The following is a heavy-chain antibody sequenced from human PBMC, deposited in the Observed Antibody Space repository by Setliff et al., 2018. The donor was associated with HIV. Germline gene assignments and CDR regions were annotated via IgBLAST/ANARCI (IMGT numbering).Heavy chain of an antibody. J-gene: IGHJ5*02. V-gene: IGHV4-39*01. CDR2: IYYSGTT. D-gene: IGHD5-12*01. CDR1: GNSTTSSDYY. Sequence: SETLSLTCTVSGNSTTSSDYYWGWVRQPPGKGLEWIGSIYYSGTTYHNPSLRSRVTISVHTSKNLLSLSLVSVTATDTAIYFCARRSGGYDLFFDSWGQGRLVTVSS. CDR3: ARRSGGYDLFFDS.